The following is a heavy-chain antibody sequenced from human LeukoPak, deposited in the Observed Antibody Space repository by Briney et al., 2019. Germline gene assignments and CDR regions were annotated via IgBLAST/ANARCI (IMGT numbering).Heavy chain of an antibody. CDR2: ISANNGNA. D-gene: IGHD3-22*01. CDR3: ARDVSHRLFYDSSGYYILFDY. J-gene: IGHJ4*02. Sequence: ASVKVPCKASGYMFSSYGISWVRQAPGQGLEWMGWISANNGNANYAQKLQGRVTMTRDTSTSTAYMELRSLRSDDTAVYYCARDVSHRLFYDSSGYYILFDYWGQGTLVTVSS. V-gene: IGHV1-18*01. CDR1: GYMFSSYG.